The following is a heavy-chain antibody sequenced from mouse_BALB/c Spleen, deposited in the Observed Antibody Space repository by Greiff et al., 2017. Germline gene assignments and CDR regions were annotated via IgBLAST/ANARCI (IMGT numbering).Heavy chain of an antibody. D-gene: IGHD1-1*01. CDR1: GFNIKDTY. V-gene: IGHV14-3*02. Sequence: EVQLVESGAELVKPGASVKLSCTASGFNIKDTYMHWVKQRPEQGLEWIGRIDPANGNTKYDPKFQGKATITADTSSNTAYLQLSSLTSEDTAVYYCARGGSLRAPFDYWGQGTTLTVSS. CDR3: ARGGSLRAPFDY. J-gene: IGHJ2*01. CDR2: IDPANGNT.